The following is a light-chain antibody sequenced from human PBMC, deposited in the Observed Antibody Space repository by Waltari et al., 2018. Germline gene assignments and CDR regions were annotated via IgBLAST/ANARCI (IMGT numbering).Light chain of an antibody. CDR3: QSYDGSLSASI. J-gene: IGLJ2*01. Sequence: QSVLTQPPSMSGAHGQRVTISCPGRSSNIRAGYDVHWYQQLPGTSPKLFIYSYNNRPSGVPDRFSGSKSGTSASLAIAGLQAEDEADYYCQSYDGSLSASIFGGGTKLTVL. CDR1: SSNIRAGYD. CDR2: SYN. V-gene: IGLV1-40*01.